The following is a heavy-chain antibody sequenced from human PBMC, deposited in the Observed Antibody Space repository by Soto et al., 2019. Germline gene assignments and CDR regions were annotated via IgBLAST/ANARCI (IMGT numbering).Heavy chain of an antibody. CDR2: FDPEDGET. CDR1: GYTLTELS. J-gene: IGHJ6*02. D-gene: IGHD3-9*01. CDR3: GTVWPGDYDILTGYRHYGMDV. Sequence: ASAKVSCKVSGYTLTELSMHWVRQAPGKGLEWMGGFDPEDGETIYAQKFQGRVTMTEDTSTDTAYMELSSLRSEDTAVYYCGTVWPGDYDILTGYRHYGMDVWGQGTTVTVSS. V-gene: IGHV1-24*01.